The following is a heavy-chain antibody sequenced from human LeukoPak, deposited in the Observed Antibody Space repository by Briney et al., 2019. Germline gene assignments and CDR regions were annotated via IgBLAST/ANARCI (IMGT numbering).Heavy chain of an antibody. D-gene: IGHD3-22*01. V-gene: IGHV3-7*04. CDR3: ARDNSGYYYPDAFDI. CDR1: RFTFSHYC. J-gene: IGHJ3*02. CDR2: IKQDGSKK. Sequence: GGSQRVSCAASRFTFSHYCMIWVRQAPGKGLEWVANIKQDGSKKYYVDSVKGRFTISRDNAKNSLYLQMNSVREEQPCLYDCARDNSGYYYPDAFDIWGQGTMVTVSS.